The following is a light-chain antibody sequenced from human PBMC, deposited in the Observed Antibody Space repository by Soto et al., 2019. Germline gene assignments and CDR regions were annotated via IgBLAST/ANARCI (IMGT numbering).Light chain of an antibody. V-gene: IGKV3-15*01. CDR1: QSVSSN. CDR3: QPYNNWPQT. CDR2: GAS. Sequence: IVMTQSPATLSVSPGERATLSCRASQSVSSNLAWYQQKPGQAPRLLIYGASTRATGIPARFGGSGSGTEFTLTISSLQSEDFAVYYCQPYNNWPQTFGQGTKVDIK. J-gene: IGKJ1*01.